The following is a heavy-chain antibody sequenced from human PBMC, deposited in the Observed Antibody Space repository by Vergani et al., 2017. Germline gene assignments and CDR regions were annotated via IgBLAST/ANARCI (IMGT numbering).Heavy chain of an antibody. CDR1: GGSISSSNW. J-gene: IGHJ5*02. Sequence: QVQLQESGPGLVKPSGTLSLTCAVSGGSISSSNWWSWVRQPPGKGLEWIGEINHSGSTNYNPSLKSRVTISVDTSKNQFSLKLSSVTAADTAVYYCARDWYYDILTGPAGFDPWGQGTLVTVSS. CDR3: ARDWYYDILTGPAGFDP. CDR2: INHSGST. V-gene: IGHV4-4*02. D-gene: IGHD3-9*01.